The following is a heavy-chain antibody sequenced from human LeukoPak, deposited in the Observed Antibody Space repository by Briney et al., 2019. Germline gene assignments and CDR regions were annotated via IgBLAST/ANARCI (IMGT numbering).Heavy chain of an antibody. CDR1: GFTFSSYS. D-gene: IGHD6-19*01. V-gene: IGHV3-21*01. CDR2: ISSSSSYI. CDR3: AGAVAGTMYYYYYYMDV. Sequence: GGSLRLSCAASGFTFSSYSMNWVRQAPGKGLEWVSSISSSSSYIYYADSVKGRFNISRDNAKNSLYLQMNSLRAEDTAVYYCAGAVAGTMYYYYYYMDVWGKGTTVTVSS. J-gene: IGHJ6*03.